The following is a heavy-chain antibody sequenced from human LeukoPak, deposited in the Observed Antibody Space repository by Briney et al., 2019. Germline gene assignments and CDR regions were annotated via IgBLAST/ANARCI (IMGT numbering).Heavy chain of an antibody. CDR3: ARNGPHIVVEGLIRAHDAFDI. Sequence: GGSLRLSCAASGFTFSDYYMSWIRQAPGKGPEWLSYITSSASTIYYADSVKGRFTISRDNAKNSLYLEMNSLTTEDTAVYYCARNGPHIVVEGLIRAHDAFDIWGQGTMVTVSS. CDR1: GFTFSDYY. J-gene: IGHJ3*02. D-gene: IGHD2-2*01. V-gene: IGHV3-11*04. CDR2: ITSSASTI.